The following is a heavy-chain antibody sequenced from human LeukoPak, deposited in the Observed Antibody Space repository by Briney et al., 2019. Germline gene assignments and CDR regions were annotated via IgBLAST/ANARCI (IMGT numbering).Heavy chain of an antibody. J-gene: IGHJ4*02. D-gene: IGHD6-13*01. V-gene: IGHV1-2*02. CDR2: INPNSGGT. CDR3: ARVYNIADHFDY. Sequence: ASVKVSCKASGYTFTGYYMHWVRQAPGRGLEWMGWINPNSGGTNYAQKFQGRVTMTRDTSISTAYMELSRLRSDDTAVYYCARVYNIADHFDYWGQGTLVTVSS. CDR1: GYTFTGYY.